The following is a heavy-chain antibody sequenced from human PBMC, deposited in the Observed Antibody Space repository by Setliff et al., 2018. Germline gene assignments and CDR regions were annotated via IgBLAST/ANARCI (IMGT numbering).Heavy chain of an antibody. Sequence: SQTLSLTCAVSGGSITSGTYYWSWIRQPAGKGLEWIGRIYTSGSTNYNPSLGGRVTISVDTSKNQFSLRLSSVTAADTALYFCARDNTIVGATDYWGQGTLVTVS. CDR1: GGSITSGTYY. V-gene: IGHV4-61*02. CDR3: ARDNTIVGATDY. J-gene: IGHJ4*02. CDR2: IYTSGST. D-gene: IGHD1-26*01.